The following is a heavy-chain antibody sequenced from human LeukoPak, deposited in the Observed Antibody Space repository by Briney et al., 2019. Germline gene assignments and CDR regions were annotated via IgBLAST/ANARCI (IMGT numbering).Heavy chain of an antibody. Sequence: HPGGSLRLSCAASGFIVSSNYMSWVRQAPGKGLEWVSVIHSGGRTYYADSVEGRFTISRDNSKNTVHLQMNSLRAEDTAMYYCARGETGTQDFDSWGQGTLVTVSS. CDR2: IHSGGRT. D-gene: IGHD1-1*01. V-gene: IGHV3-53*01. CDR3: ARGETGTQDFDS. J-gene: IGHJ4*02. CDR1: GFIVSSNY.